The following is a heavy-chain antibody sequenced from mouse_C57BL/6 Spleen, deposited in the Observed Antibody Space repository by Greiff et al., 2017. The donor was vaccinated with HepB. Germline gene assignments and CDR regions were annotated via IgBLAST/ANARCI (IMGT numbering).Heavy chain of an antibody. V-gene: IGHV1-80*01. J-gene: IGHJ4*01. CDR2: IYPGDGDT. CDR3: ARDYYYGSSYAMDY. Sequence: QVQLQQSGAELVKPGASVKISCKASGYAFSSYWMNWVKQRPGKGLEWIGQIYPGDGDTNYNGKFKGKATLTADKSSSTAYMQLSSLTSGDSAVYFCARDYYYGSSYAMDYWGQGTSVTVSS. CDR1: GYAFSSYW. D-gene: IGHD1-1*01.